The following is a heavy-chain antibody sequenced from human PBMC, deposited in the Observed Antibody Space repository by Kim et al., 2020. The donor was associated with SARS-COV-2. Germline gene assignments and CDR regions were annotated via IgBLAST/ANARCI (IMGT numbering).Heavy chain of an antibody. Sequence: SETLSLTCTVYGGSFSDYFWSWSWIRQPPGKEPECIGEINRDGGTNYNPSLKSRVTISLGTSKRQFSLNLKSVTAADTAVYYCARGRGDSSLDIWGQGTTVTVSS. CDR3: ARGRGDSSLDI. V-gene: IGHV4-34*01. J-gene: IGHJ6*02. CDR2: INRDGGT. CDR1: GGSFSDYF. D-gene: IGHD3-16*01.